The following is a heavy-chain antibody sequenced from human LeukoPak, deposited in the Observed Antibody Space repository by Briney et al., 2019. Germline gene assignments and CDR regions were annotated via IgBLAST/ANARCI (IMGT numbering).Heavy chain of an antibody. CDR3: ARAYDFWSGYLGVGAFDI. Sequence: GGSLRLSCAATGFTFSSYWMHWVRQAPGKGLVWVSRINTDGSSTSYADSVKGRFTISRDNSKNTLYLQMNSLRAEDTAVYYCARAYDFWSGYLGVGAFDIWGQGTMVTVSS. CDR1: GFTFSSYW. V-gene: IGHV3-74*01. J-gene: IGHJ3*02. CDR2: INTDGSST. D-gene: IGHD3-3*01.